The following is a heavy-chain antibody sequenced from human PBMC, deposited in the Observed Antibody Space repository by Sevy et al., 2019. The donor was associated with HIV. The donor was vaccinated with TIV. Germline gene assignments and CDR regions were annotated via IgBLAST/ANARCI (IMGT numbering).Heavy chain of an antibody. CDR3: ARERSITSPSNYFDY. D-gene: IGHD1-20*01. Sequence: SETLSLTCTVSGGSISSGDYYWSWIRQPPGKGLEWIGYINYSGSTYYNPSLKSRVTISVDTSKNQFSLKLSSVTAADTAMYYCARERSITSPSNYFDYWGQGTLVTVSS. CDR1: GGSISSGDYY. V-gene: IGHV4-30-4*01. J-gene: IGHJ4*02. CDR2: INYSGST.